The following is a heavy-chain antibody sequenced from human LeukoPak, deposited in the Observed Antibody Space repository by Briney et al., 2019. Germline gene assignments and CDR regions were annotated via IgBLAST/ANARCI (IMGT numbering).Heavy chain of an antibody. J-gene: IGHJ5*01. D-gene: IGHD1-26*01. CDR1: GGSFSGYY. Sequence: SETLSLTCAVYGGSFSGYYWSWIRQPPGKGLEWIGEINHSGSTNYNPSLKSRVTISVDTSKNQFSLKLSSVTAADTAVYYCARLVGASWFDSWGQGTLVTVSS. CDR3: ARLVGASWFDS. CDR2: INHSGST. V-gene: IGHV4-34*01.